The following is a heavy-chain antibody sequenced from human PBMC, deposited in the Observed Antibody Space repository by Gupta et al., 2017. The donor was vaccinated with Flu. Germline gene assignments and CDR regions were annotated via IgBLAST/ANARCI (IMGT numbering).Heavy chain of an antibody. CDR2: ISASGVT. CDR1: GFPFVNYA. D-gene: IGHD6-13*01. Sequence: VQLLESGGNLIQPGGSLSLSCAASGFPFVNYAMRWVRQAPGKGLEWVSAISASGVTYYADSVMGRFTFSRDSSKDTVYLQMNSLRADDTAVYYCARGGYASSWKFDSWGQGTLVTVSS. J-gene: IGHJ4*02. V-gene: IGHV3-23*01. CDR3: ARGGYASSWKFDS.